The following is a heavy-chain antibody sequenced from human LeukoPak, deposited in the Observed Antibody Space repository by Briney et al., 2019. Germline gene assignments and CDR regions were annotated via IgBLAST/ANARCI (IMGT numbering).Heavy chain of an antibody. Sequence: ASVKVSCKASGYTFTGYYMHWVRQAPGQGLEWMGWTNPNSGGTNYAQKFQGRVTMTRDTSISTAYMELSRLRSDDTAVYYCARATPLGYCSSTSCAAGAFDIWGQGTMVTVSS. D-gene: IGHD2-2*01. CDR1: GYTFTGYY. CDR2: TNPNSGGT. V-gene: IGHV1-2*02. CDR3: ARATPLGYCSSTSCAAGAFDI. J-gene: IGHJ3*02.